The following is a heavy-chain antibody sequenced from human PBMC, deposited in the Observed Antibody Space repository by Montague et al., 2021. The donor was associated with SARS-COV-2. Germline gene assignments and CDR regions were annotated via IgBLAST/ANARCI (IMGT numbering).Heavy chain of an antibody. J-gene: IGHJ6*03. CDR3: ARLRDGIVPSPILGVGPYYSYYYMDV. V-gene: IGHV4-34*01. D-gene: IGHD2-8*02. Sequence: SETLSLTCAVSGTSFSGYYWNWIRQPPGKGLEWIGEISHGGNTKYNPSLKSRLTTSVDTSKNQFSLKLTSVAAADTAVYYCARLRDGIVPSPILGVGPYYSYYYMDVWGKGTTVTVSS. CDR1: GTSFSGYY. CDR2: ISHGGNT.